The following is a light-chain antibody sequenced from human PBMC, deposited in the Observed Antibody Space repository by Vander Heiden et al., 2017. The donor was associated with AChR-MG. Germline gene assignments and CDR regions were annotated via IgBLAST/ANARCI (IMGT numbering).Light chain of an antibody. CDR3: QQRSNGPPLFT. J-gene: IGKJ3*01. V-gene: IGKV3-11*01. Sequence: EIVLTQSPATLSLSPGERATLSCRASQSVSNHLAWYQQRPGQAPRLLIYDASKRATGIPVRFSGSGYGTDFTLTISSLEPEDFAVYYCQQRSNGPPLFTFGPGTKVDIK. CDR1: QSVSNH. CDR2: DAS.